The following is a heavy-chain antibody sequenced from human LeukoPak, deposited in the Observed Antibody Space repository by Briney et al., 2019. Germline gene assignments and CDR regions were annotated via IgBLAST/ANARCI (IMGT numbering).Heavy chain of an antibody. D-gene: IGHD3-22*01. CDR1: GNSISSGDNY. Sequence: PSETLSLTCTVSGNSISSGDNYWSWIRQPAGKGLESIGRIYTSGSTNYNPSLKSRVTISGDTSKNQFSLRLSSVTAADTAVYYCARASYSYDINGWVPFDYWGQGTLVTVSS. J-gene: IGHJ4*02. CDR3: ARASYSYDINGWVPFDY. V-gene: IGHV4-61*02. CDR2: IYTSGST.